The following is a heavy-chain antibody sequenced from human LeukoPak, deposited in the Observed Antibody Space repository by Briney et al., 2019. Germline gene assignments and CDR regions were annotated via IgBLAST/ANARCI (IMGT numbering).Heavy chain of an antibody. CDR1: GGSISSSSSY. J-gene: IGHJ5*02. Sequence: SETLSLTCTVSGGSISSSSSYWGWLRQPPGKGLEWIGNIYYSGSTYYNPSLKSRVTISVDTSKNQFSLKLSIVTAADTAVYYCARKGGGQLVNTRRWFDPWGQGTLVTVSS. CDR2: IYYSGST. D-gene: IGHD6-6*01. CDR3: ARKGGGQLVNTRRWFDP. V-gene: IGHV4-39*01.